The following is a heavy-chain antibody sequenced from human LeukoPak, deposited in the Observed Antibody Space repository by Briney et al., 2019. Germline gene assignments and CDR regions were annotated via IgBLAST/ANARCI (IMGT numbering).Heavy chain of an antibody. CDR1: GFTFSTYW. V-gene: IGHV3-7*01. Sequence: GSLTLSCAASGFTFSTYWMSWVRQAPGKGLEWVANIKQDGSEKYYVDSVKGRFTISKDNAKNSLYLQMNSLRAEDTAVYYCARYSSDWSLNGMDVWGQGTTVTVSS. J-gene: IGHJ6*02. D-gene: IGHD6-19*01. CDR2: IKQDGSEK. CDR3: ARYSSDWSLNGMDV.